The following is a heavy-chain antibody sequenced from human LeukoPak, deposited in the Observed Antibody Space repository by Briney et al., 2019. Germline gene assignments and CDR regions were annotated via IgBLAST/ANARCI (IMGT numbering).Heavy chain of an antibody. Sequence: GGSLRLSCAASGFTFSSYSMNWVRQAPGKGLEWVSSISSSSSYIYYADSVKGRFTISRDNAKNSLYLQMNSLRAEDTAVYYCARDSHIVGPFDYWGQGTLVTVSS. J-gene: IGHJ4*02. CDR3: ARDSHIVGPFDY. CDR1: GFTFSSYS. D-gene: IGHD1-26*01. V-gene: IGHV3-21*01. CDR2: ISSSSSYI.